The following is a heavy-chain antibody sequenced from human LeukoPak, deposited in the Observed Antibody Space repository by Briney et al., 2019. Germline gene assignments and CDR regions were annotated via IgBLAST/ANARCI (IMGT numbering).Heavy chain of an antibody. J-gene: IGHJ6*04. CDR1: GFTFSSYA. CDR3: ARELLGMDV. CDR2: ISYDGSNK. D-gene: IGHD2-15*01. Sequence: GGSLRLSCAASGFTFSSYAMHWVRQAPGKGLEWVAVISYDGSNKYYADSVKGRFTISRDNSKNTLYPQMNSLRAEDTAVYYCARELLGMDVWGKGTTVTVSS. V-gene: IGHV3-30*04.